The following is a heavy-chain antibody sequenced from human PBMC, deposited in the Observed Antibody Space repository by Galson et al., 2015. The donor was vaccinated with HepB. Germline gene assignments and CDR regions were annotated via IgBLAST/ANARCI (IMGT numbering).Heavy chain of an antibody. CDR3: ARTSTNPYAFDI. Sequence: SVKVSCKASGYTFTDYYMHWVRQAPGQGLEWMGRINPNSGGTNYAQKFKGRVTMTRDTSISTAHMELSSLRSGDTAVYYCARTSTNPYAFDIWGQGTMVTVSS. D-gene: IGHD1-1*01. CDR2: INPNSGGT. V-gene: IGHV1-2*06. J-gene: IGHJ3*02. CDR1: GYTFTDYY.